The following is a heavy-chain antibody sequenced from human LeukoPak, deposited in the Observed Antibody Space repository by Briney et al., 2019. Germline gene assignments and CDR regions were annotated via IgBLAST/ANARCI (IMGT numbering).Heavy chain of an antibody. CDR3: ARGFRFATRFDY. CDR1: GFTFSSYG. D-gene: IGHD3-3*01. CDR2: ISYDGSNK. J-gene: IGHJ4*02. Sequence: GGSLRLSCAASGFTFSSYGMHWVRQAPGKGLEWVAVISYDGSNKYYADSVKGRFTISRDNAKNSLYLQMNSLRAEDTALYYCARGFRFATRFDYWGQGTLVTVSS. V-gene: IGHV3-30*03.